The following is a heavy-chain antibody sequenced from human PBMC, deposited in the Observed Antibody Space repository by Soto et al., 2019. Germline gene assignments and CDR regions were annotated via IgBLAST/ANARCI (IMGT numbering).Heavy chain of an antibody. V-gene: IGHV3-23*01. D-gene: IGHD2-15*01. CDR1: GFTFSIYA. Sequence: EVLLLESGGGLVQPGGSLRLSCAASGFTFSIYAMSWVRQAPGKGLEWVSSFSSTGGSTYYADSVKGRFTIYRDNSKKMLHLQMDSLRAEDTAVYYCAREMGGYYFDYWGHGALVTVSS. J-gene: IGHJ4*01. CDR2: FSSTGGST. CDR3: AREMGGYYFDY.